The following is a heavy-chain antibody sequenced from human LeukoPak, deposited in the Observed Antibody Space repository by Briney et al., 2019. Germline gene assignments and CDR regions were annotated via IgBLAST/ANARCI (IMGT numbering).Heavy chain of an antibody. CDR2: TTGSSLTT. V-gene: IGHV3-23*01. CDR1: AFTFSSYA. J-gene: IGHJ4*02. D-gene: IGHD6-19*01. Sequence: GGSLRLSCAASAFTFSSYAMTWVRQAPGKGLEWVSGTTGSSLTTYYADPVKGRFTISRDNSKRTLYLQMNSLRGEDTAVYYCAKATSSGWYLDYWGQGTQVTVSS. CDR3: AKATSSGWYLDY.